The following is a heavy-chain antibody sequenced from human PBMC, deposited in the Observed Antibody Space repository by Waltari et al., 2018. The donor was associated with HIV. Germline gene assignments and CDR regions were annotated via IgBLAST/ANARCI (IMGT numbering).Heavy chain of an antibody. Sequence: QVQLQESGPGLVKPSETLSLTCTVSGGSISSYYWSWIRQPPGKGLEWIGYIYYSGSTNYNPSLKSRVTISVDTSKNQFSLKLSSVTAADTAVYYCARDAVPAATYYYYGMDVWGQGTTVTVSS. D-gene: IGHD2-2*01. CDR1: GGSISSYY. V-gene: IGHV4-59*01. J-gene: IGHJ6*02. CDR3: ARDAVPAATYYYYGMDV. CDR2: IYYSGST.